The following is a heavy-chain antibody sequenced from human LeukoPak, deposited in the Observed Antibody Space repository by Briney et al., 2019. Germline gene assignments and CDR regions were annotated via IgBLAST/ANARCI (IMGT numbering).Heavy chain of an antibody. V-gene: IGHV3-23*05. CDR3: AKLTNSWFDP. J-gene: IGHJ5*02. CDR2: IETGGAST. CDR1: GFTFSSYG. Sequence: GTLRLSCAASGFTFSSYGMSWVRPAPGKGLEWVSAIETGGASTYYADSVKGRFSISRDNSKNTLYLQMNSLRAEDTAVYYCAKLTNSWFDPWGQGTLVAVSS. D-gene: IGHD2-2*01.